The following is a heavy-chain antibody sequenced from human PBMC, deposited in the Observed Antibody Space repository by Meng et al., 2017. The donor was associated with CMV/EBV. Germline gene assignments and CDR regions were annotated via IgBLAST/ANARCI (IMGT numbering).Heavy chain of an antibody. J-gene: IGHJ5*02. CDR1: TFSNYD. V-gene: IGHV1-8*01. CDR2: MNPNSGST. CDR3: ARGGSDYDFWSGYSYWFDP. D-gene: IGHD3-3*01. Sequence: TFSNYDINWVRQATGQGLEWMGWMNPNSGSTGYAQKFQGRATMTRNTSISTAYMELSSLRSEDTAVYYCARGGSDYDFWSGYSYWFDPWGQGTLVTVSS.